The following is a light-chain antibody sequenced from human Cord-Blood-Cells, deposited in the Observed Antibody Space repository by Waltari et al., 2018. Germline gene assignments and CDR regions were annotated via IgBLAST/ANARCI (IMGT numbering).Light chain of an antibody. CDR3: QQYDNLPALT. V-gene: IGKV1-33*01. CDR2: DAS. J-gene: IGKJ4*01. Sequence: DIQMTQSPSSLSASVGDRVTITCQASQDISNYLNWYQQKPGKAPKLLIYDASNLETGVPSRFSGSESGTDFTFTISSLQPEDIATYYCQQYDNLPALTFGGGTKVEIK. CDR1: QDISNY.